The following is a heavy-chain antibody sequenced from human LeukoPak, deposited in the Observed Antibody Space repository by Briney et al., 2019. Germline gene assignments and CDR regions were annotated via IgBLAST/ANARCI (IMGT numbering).Heavy chain of an antibody. CDR3: ARAAAAGTTYYYYYYMDV. V-gene: IGHV1-46*01. J-gene: IGHJ6*03. Sequence: GASVKVSCTPFGYTYTSYYMHWGRQAPGQGLESMGIINPSGGSPSYAQKFQGRVTMTRDMSTSTVYMELSSLRSEDTAVYYCARAAAAGTTYYYYYYMDVWGKGTTVTVSS. D-gene: IGHD6-13*01. CDR2: INPSGGSP. CDR1: GYTYTSYY.